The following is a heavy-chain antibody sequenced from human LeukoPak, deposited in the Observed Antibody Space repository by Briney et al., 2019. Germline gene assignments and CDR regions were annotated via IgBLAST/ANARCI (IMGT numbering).Heavy chain of an antibody. J-gene: IGHJ4*02. CDR3: ARAGGAPHGDYEFDF. D-gene: IGHD4-17*01. CDR2: IYSSGST. CDR1: GGSINTYY. V-gene: IGHV4-59*08. Sequence: PSETLSPTCTVSGGSINTYYRGWIRQPSGKGLEWIGNIYSSGSTNYNPSLKSRVTISVDTSKNQFSLKLTSVTATDTAIYYCARAGGAPHGDYEFDFWGQGILVTVSS.